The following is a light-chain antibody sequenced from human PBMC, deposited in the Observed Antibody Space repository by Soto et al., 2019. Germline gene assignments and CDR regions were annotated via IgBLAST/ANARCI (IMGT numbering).Light chain of an antibody. J-gene: IGKJ5*01. CDR3: QQRRSWPLT. CDR2: DAS. Sequence: EIVLTQSPATLSLSPGERATLSCWASQTVDNYLAWYQQKPGQAPRLLIYDASNRATGIPARFSGSGSETDFTLTISSLEPEDFAVYYCQQRRSWPLTFGQGTRLEIK. CDR1: QTVDNY. V-gene: IGKV3-11*01.